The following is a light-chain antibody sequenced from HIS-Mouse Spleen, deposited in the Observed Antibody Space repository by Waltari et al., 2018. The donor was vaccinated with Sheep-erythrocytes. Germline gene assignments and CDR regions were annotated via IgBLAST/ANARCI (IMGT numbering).Light chain of an antibody. CDR1: QSVSSY. V-gene: IGKV3-11*01. Sequence: DIVMTQSPDSLAVSLGETATLSCRASQSVSSYLAWYQQKPGQAPRLLIYDASNRATGIPARFSGSGSGTDFTLTISSLEPEDFAVYYCQQRSNWLTFGGGTKVEIK. CDR2: DAS. CDR3: QQRSNWLT. J-gene: IGKJ4*01.